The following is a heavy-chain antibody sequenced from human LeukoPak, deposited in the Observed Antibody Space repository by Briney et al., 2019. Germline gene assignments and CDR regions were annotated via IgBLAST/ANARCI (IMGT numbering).Heavy chain of an antibody. J-gene: IGHJ5*01. CDR1: GFIFSDYY. V-gene: IGHV3-11*04. D-gene: IGHD1-26*01. CDR3: ARGENWFDS. Sequence: PGGSLRLSCGASGFIFSDYYMTWIRQAPGKGLEWLSYITTSGSIRYYTDSVRGRFIISRDNAKNSLYLQMNNLRADDTAIYYCARGENWFDSWGRGTLVTVSS. CDR2: ITTSGSIR.